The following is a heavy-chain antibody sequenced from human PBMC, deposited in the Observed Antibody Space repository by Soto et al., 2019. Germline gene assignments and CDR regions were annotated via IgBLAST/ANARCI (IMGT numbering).Heavy chain of an antibody. CDR1: GYSFTDYH. D-gene: IGHD2-8*01. Sequence: ASVKVSCKASGYSFTDYHIHWVRQAPGQGLEWLGRINPKSGGTSTAQKFQGWVTMTTDTSISTASMELTRLTSDDTAIYYCARGDSTDCSKGVCALFYKHDMDVCG. V-gene: IGHV1-2*04. CDR3: ARGDSTDCSKGVCALFYKHDMDV. CDR2: INPKSGGT. J-gene: IGHJ6*02.